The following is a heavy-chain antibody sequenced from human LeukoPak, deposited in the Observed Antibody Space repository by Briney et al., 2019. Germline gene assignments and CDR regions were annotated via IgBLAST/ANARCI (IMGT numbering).Heavy chain of an antibody. Sequence: PSETLSLTCVVYGGSFNDYYWSWIRQPPGKGLEWIGEINHSVSTNYNPSLKSRVTISVDPSKNQFSLKLSSVTAADTAVYYCARGVYCSGDSCYPYYYYYMDVWGKGTTVTVSS. CDR3: ARGVYCSGDSCYPYYYYYMDV. CDR2: INHSVST. J-gene: IGHJ6*03. CDR1: GGSFNDYY. D-gene: IGHD2-15*01. V-gene: IGHV4-34*01.